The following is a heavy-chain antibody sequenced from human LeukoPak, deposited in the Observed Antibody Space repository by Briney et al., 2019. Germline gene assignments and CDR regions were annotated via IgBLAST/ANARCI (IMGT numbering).Heavy chain of an antibody. Sequence: SETLSLTCTVSGGSISSSSYYWGWIRQPPGKGLEWIGSIYYSGSTYYNPSLKSRVTISVDTSKNQFSLKLSSVTAADTAVYYCARRPYSSSWCFDYWGQGTLVTVSS. J-gene: IGHJ4*02. CDR3: ARRPYSSSWCFDY. V-gene: IGHV4-39*07. CDR2: IYYSGST. CDR1: GGSISSSSYY. D-gene: IGHD6-13*01.